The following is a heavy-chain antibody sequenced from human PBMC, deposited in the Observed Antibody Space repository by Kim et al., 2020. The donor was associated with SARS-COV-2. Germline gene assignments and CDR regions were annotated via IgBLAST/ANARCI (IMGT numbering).Heavy chain of an antibody. CDR1: GGSISSYY. CDR3: AREGAVAGFDY. V-gene: IGHV4-59*13. CDR2: IYYSGST. D-gene: IGHD6-19*01. J-gene: IGHJ4*02. Sequence: SETLSLTCTVSGGSISSYYWSWIRQPPGKGLEWIGYIYYSGSTNYNPSLKSRVTISVDTSTNQFSLKLSSVTAADTAVYYCAREGAVAGFDYWGQGTLVTVSS.